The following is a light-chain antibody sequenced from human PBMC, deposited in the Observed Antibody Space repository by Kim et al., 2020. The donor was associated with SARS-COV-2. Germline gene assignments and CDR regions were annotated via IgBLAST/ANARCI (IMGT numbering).Light chain of an antibody. J-gene: IGKJ1*01. CDR3: QQYDSYPRT. CDR2: AAS. Sequence: DIQMTQSPSSLSASVGDRITITCRASQGISSWLAWYQQKPEKAPKCLIYAASSLQSGVPSRFSGSGSGTDFTLTISNLQPEDFATYYCQQYDSYPRTFGQRTKVDSK. CDR1: QGISSW. V-gene: IGKV1D-16*01.